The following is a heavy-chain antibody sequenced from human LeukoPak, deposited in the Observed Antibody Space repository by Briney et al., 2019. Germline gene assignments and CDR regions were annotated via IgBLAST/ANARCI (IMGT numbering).Heavy chain of an antibody. CDR2: INPNSGGT. J-gene: IGHJ4*02. CDR1: GYTFTGYY. Sequence: ASVKVSCKASGYTFTGYYMHWVRQAPGQGLEWMGWINPNSGGTNYAQKFQGRVTMTRDMSISTAYMELSRLRSVDTAVYYCARETHYDRSCYYFDYWGQGTLVTVSS. V-gene: IGHV1-2*02. CDR3: ARETHYDRSCYYFDY. D-gene: IGHD3-22*01.